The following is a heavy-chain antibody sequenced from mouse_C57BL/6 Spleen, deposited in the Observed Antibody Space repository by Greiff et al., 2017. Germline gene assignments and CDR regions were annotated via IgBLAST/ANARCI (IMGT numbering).Heavy chain of an antibody. CDR2: IDPNSGGT. CDR3: TSYYYSSLWYFDV. D-gene: IGHD1-1*01. Sequence: QVQLQQPGAELVKPGASVKLSCKASGYTFTSYWMHWVKQRHGRGLKWIGRIDPNSGGTKYNEKVTRKATLTLDKPSSTSYMQLSSLTSEDSAVYYGTSYYYSSLWYFDVWGTGTTVTVSS. J-gene: IGHJ1*03. CDR1: GYTFTSYW. V-gene: IGHV1-72*01.